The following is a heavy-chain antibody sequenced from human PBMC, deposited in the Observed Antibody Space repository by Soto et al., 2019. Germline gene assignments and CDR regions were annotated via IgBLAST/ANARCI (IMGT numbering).Heavy chain of an antibody. V-gene: IGHV3-30*18. Sequence: QVQLVESGGDVVQPGRSLTLSCAASGFTFSSYPMYWVRQAPGRGLEWVAVISYDGRNKFYLDSVKGRFTVSRDNSKNTLYLQMNSLRGEDAALYYCAKDAGQTSGPKYFLEDWGQGTLVTVSS. CDR1: GFTFSSYP. D-gene: IGHD6-25*01. J-gene: IGHJ1*01. CDR3: AKDAGQTSGPKYFLED. CDR2: ISYDGRNK.